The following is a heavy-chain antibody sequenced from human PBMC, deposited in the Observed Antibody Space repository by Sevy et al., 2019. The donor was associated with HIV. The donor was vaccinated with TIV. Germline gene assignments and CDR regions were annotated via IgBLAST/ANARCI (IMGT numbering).Heavy chain of an antibody. D-gene: IGHD3-9*01. Sequence: GESLKISCSASGFDFFNVWMTWVRQAPGKGLEWVSGISGSGGSTYYADSVKGRFTISRDNSKNTLYLQMNSLRAEDTAVYYCAKVPLQYFDSPHFDYWGQGTLVTVSS. CDR1: GFDFFNVW. CDR3: AKVPLQYFDSPHFDY. V-gene: IGHV3-23*01. J-gene: IGHJ4*02. CDR2: ISGSGGST.